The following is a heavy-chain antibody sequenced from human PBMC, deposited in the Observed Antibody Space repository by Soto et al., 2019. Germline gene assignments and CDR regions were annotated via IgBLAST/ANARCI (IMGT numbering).Heavy chain of an antibody. CDR2: IWYDGSNK. D-gene: IGHD6-13*01. J-gene: IGHJ5*02. CDR3: AKDSDQYSSRPTGWFEP. Sequence: GGSLRLSCAVSVFTFSSYGMHWVRQSPGKGLEWVAVIWYDGSNKYYADSVKGRFTISRDNSKNTLYLQMNSLRAEDTAVYYCAKDSDQYSSRPTGWFEPWGQGTLVTVSS. CDR1: VFTFSSYG. V-gene: IGHV3-33*06.